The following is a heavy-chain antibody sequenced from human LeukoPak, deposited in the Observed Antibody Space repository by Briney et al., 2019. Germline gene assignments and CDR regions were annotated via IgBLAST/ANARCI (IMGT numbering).Heavy chain of an antibody. V-gene: IGHV1-2*02. CDR1: GYTFSGYY. Sequence: ASVKVSCKASGYTFSGYYMHWVRQAPGQGLEWMGWINPNSGGTNYAQKFQGRVTMTRDTSISTAYMELSRLRSDDTAVYYCARANLALEYTANDYWGQGTPVTVSS. CDR2: INPNSGGT. D-gene: IGHD5-18*01. J-gene: IGHJ4*02. CDR3: ARANLALEYTANDY.